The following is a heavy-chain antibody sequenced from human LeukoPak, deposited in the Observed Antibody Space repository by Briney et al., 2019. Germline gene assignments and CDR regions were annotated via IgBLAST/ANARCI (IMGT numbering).Heavy chain of an antibody. Sequence: PGGSLRLSCAASGFTFSSFEMNWVRQAPGKGLEWVSYISSSGSTIYYADSVKGRFTISRDNAKNSLYLQMNSLRAEDTAVYYCARDLSSGWSMSNDGPNHYYFDYWGQGTLVTVSS. V-gene: IGHV3-48*03. CDR3: ARDLSSGWSMSNDGPNHYYFDY. CDR1: GFTFSSFE. CDR2: ISSSGSTI. J-gene: IGHJ4*02. D-gene: IGHD6-19*01.